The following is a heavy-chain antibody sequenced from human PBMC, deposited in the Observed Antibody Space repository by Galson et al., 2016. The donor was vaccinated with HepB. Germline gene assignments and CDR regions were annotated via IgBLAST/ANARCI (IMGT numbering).Heavy chain of an antibody. V-gene: IGHV3-48*02. Sequence: SLRLSCAASGFTFSTYNMNWVRQAPGKGLEWVSYISSSSSSHYYADSVKGRFTISRDTANNSLYLQMNSLRDEDSAIYYCARDLTRMVGANGFWGRGTLVSVSS. CDR1: GFTFSTYN. J-gene: IGHJ4*02. CDR2: ISSSSSSH. CDR3: ARDLTRMVGANGF. D-gene: IGHD1-26*01.